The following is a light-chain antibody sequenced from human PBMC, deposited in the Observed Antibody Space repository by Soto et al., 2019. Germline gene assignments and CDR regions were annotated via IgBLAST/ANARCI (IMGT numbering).Light chain of an antibody. Sequence: DIQMTQSPSSLSASIGDRVTITCRASQSISTSLNWYQHKPGKAPKLLIYGAFNLQSGVPSRFSGGGSETDFTLTINRLQTEDLATYYCQQSDDCPWTFGQGTTVDIK. V-gene: IGKV1-39*01. J-gene: IGKJ1*01. CDR1: QSISTS. CDR2: GAF. CDR3: QQSDDCPWT.